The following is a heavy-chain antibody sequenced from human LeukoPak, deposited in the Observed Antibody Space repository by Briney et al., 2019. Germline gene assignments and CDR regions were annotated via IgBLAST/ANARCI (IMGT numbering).Heavy chain of an antibody. Sequence: GGSLRLSCAASGFTFNTYGMHWVRQAPGKGLEWVAVISYDGSNEYYADSVKGRFTISRDNSKNTLYLQMDSLRVEDTAVYFCAKDMGDADYVVDYWGQGTLVTVS. CDR1: GFTFNTYG. J-gene: IGHJ4*02. CDR2: ISYDGSNE. V-gene: IGHV3-30*18. CDR3: AKDMGDADYVVDY. D-gene: IGHD4-17*01.